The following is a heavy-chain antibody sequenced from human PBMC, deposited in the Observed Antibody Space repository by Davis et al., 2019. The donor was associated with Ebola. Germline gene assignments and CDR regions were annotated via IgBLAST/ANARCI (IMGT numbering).Heavy chain of an antibody. D-gene: IGHD6-19*01. J-gene: IGHJ4*02. CDR3: ARSWGAPWLVQYYFDY. Sequence: AASVKVSCKASGGTFSSYAISWVRQAPGQGLEWMGIINPSGGSTSYAQKFQGRVTMTRDTSISTAYMELSRLRSDDTAVYYCARSWGAPWLVQYYFDYWGQGTLVTVSS. CDR2: INPSGGST. CDR1: GGTFSSYA. V-gene: IGHV1-46*01.